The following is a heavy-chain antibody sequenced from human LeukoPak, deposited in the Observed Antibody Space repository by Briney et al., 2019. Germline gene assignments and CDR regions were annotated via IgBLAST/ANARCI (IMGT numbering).Heavy chain of an antibody. CDR3: ARDSVDYYYYGMDV. J-gene: IGHJ6*02. Sequence: GASVKASCKASGGTFSSYAISWVRQAPGQGLEWMGGIIPIFGTANYAQKFQGRVTITADESTSTAYMGLSSLRSEDTAVYYCARDSVDYYYYGMDVWGQGTTVTVS. CDR1: GGTFSSYA. CDR2: IIPIFGTA. V-gene: IGHV1-69*01. D-gene: IGHD2-2*01.